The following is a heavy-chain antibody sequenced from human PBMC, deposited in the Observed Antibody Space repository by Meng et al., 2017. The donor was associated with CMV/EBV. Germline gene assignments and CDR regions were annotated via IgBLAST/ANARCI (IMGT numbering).Heavy chain of an antibody. CDR1: GGSISSSSYY. V-gene: IGHV4-39*07. CDR2: IYYSGST. D-gene: IGHD4-17*01. J-gene: IGHJ4*02. Sequence: LQLQQSGPGLVKPSATLSLTCTVSGGSISSSSYYWGWIRQPPGKGLEWIGSIYYSGSTYYNPSLKSRVTISVDTSKNQFSLKLSSVTAADTAVYYCARDYGDLRQDYWGQGTLVTVSS. CDR3: ARDYGDLRQDY.